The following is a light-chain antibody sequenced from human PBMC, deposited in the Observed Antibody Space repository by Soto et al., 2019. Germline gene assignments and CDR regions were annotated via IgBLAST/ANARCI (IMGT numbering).Light chain of an antibody. CDR3: QQYNSYSWT. Sequence: DIQITQSPSSLSASVGDRVTITCRASQGIRNDLGWYQQKQGKAPKLLIYDASSLESGVPSRFRGSGSGTEFTLTISSLQPDDFETYYCQQYNSYSWTFGQGTKVDIK. V-gene: IGKV1-17*01. CDR1: QGIRND. CDR2: DAS. J-gene: IGKJ1*01.